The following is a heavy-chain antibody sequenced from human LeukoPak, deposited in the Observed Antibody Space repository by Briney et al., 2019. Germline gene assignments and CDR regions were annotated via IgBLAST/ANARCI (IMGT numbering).Heavy chain of an antibody. Sequence: GGSLRLSCAASGFTFSAYWMTWVRQAPGKGLEWVANIMQDGGEKYYVDSVKGRFTISKDNAKNSLYLQMNSLRAEDTAVYYCVRDFSLTRLERPFDSWGQGTLVTVSS. CDR3: VRDFSLTRLERPFDS. J-gene: IGHJ4*02. V-gene: IGHV3-7*01. CDR2: IMQDGGEK. CDR1: GFTFSAYW. D-gene: IGHD1-1*01.